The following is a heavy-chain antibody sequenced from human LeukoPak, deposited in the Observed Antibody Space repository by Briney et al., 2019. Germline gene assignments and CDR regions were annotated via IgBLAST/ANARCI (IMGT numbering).Heavy chain of an antibody. Sequence: ASVKVSCKASGYTFTTYVLNWVRQAPGQGFEWMGFINTYTRNPTYAQGFTGRFVFSLDTSVSTAYLQISSLKTADTAVYYCARVGTTRSAYYMDVWGKGTTVTVSS. CDR2: INTYTRNP. CDR3: ARVGTTRSAYYMDV. CDR1: GYTFTTYV. J-gene: IGHJ6*03. D-gene: IGHD1-26*01. V-gene: IGHV7-4-1*02.